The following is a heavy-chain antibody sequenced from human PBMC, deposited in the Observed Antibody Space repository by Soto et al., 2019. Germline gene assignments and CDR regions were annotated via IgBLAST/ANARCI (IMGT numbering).Heavy chain of an antibody. CDR1: GFTFSSYS. J-gene: IGHJ4*02. V-gene: IGHV3-21*01. Sequence: PGGSLRLSCAASGFTFSSYSMNWVRQAPGKGLEWVSSISSSSSYIYYADSVKGRFTISRDNAKNSLYLQMNSLRAEDTAVYYCARDRTVTSICFHDYWGQGTLVTVSS. CDR2: ISSSSSYI. D-gene: IGHD4-17*01. CDR3: ARDRTVTSICFHDY.